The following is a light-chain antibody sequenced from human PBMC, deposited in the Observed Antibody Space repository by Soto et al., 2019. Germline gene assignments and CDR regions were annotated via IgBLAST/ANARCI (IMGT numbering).Light chain of an antibody. CDR2: GAS. Sequence: EIVLTQSPGTLSLSPGERATLSCRASQSVSTSYLAWYQQKPGQAPRLLIYGASSRATGIPDRFSGSGSGTDFTLTISRVEPEDFAVYYCQQYGRSSWTCRRGPNVEIK. CDR3: QQYGRSSWT. J-gene: IGKJ1*01. V-gene: IGKV3-20*01. CDR1: QSVSTSY.